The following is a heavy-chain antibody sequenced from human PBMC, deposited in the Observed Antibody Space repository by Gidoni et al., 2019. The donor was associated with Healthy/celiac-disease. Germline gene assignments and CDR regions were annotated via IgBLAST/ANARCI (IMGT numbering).Heavy chain of an antibody. Sequence: QLQLQESGPGLVKPSETLSLTCTVSGGSISSSSYYWGWIRQPPGKGLEGIGSIYYSGSTYYNPSLKSRVTISVDTSKNQFSLKLSSVTAADTAVYYCARARITMIVTAGEDAFDIWGQGTMVTVSS. CDR3: ARARITMIVTAGEDAFDI. V-gene: IGHV4-39*01. D-gene: IGHD3-22*01. CDR2: IYYSGST. J-gene: IGHJ3*02. CDR1: GGSISSSSYY.